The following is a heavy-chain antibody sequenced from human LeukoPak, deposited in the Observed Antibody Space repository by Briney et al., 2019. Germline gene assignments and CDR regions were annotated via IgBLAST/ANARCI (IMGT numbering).Heavy chain of an antibody. V-gene: IGHV3-30-3*01. J-gene: IGHJ6*02. CDR1: GFTFSSYA. CDR2: ISYDGSNK. Sequence: GGSLRLSCAASGFTFSSYAMHWVRQAPGKGLEWVAVISYDGSNKYYADSVKGRFTISRDNSKNTLYLQMNSLRAEDTAVYYCAREGGSRLYQLLYRFDYYYGMDVWGQGTTVTVSS. CDR3: AREGGSRLYQLLYRFDYYYGMDV. D-gene: IGHD2-2*02.